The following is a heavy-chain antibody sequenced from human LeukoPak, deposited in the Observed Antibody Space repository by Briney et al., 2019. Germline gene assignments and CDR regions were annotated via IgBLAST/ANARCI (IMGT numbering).Heavy chain of an antibody. CDR3: ARDADSSGYYQTTFDI. V-gene: IGHV4-4*07. D-gene: IGHD3-22*01. CDR1: GGSISSYY. J-gene: IGHJ3*02. Sequence: SETLSLTCTVSGGSISSYYWSWIRQPAGKGLEWIGRIYTSGSTNYNPSLKSRVTMSVDTSKNQFSLKLSSVTAADTAVYYCARDADSSGYYQTTFDIWGQGTMVTVSS. CDR2: IYTSGST.